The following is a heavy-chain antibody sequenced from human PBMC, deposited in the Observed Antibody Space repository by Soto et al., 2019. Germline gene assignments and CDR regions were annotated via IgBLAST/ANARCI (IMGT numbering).Heavy chain of an antibody. CDR1: GGSISSSSYY. Sequence: QLQLQESGPGLVKPSETLSLTCTVSGGSISSSSYYWGWIRQPPGKGLEWIGSIYYSGSTYYNPSLKSRVTISVDTSKNQFSLKLSSVTAADTAVYYCAGGGFVVVTAVDAFDIWGQGTMVTVSS. CDR2: IYYSGST. V-gene: IGHV4-39*01. J-gene: IGHJ3*02. D-gene: IGHD2-21*02. CDR3: AGGGFVVVTAVDAFDI.